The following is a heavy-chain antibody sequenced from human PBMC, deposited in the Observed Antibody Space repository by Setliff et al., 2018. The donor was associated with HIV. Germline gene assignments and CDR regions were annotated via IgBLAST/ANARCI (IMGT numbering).Heavy chain of an antibody. J-gene: IGHJ6*02. CDR2: INSDGSST. CDR1: GFTFSSYW. Sequence: GGSLRLSCAASGFTFSSYWMHWVRQAPGKGLVWVSRINSDGSSTSYADSVKGRFTISRDNAKNTLYLQMNSLRAEDTAVYYCARKGRLRERPYTYYYGTDVWGQGTTVTVSS. CDR3: ARKGRLRERPYTYYYGTDV. D-gene: IGHD5-12*01. V-gene: IGHV3-74*01.